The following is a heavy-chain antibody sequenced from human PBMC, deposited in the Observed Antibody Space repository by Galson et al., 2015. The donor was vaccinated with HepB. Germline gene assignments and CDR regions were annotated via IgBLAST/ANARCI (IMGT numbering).Heavy chain of an antibody. CDR2: ISAYNGNT. D-gene: IGHD3-22*01. CDR3: ARDATMIVVVTSLYYGMDV. V-gene: IGHV1-18*01. CDR1: GYTFTSYG. J-gene: IGHJ6*02. Sequence: SVKVSCKASGYTFTSYGISWVRQAPGQGLEWMGWISAYNGNTNYAQKLQGRVTMTTDTSTSTAYMELRSLRSDDTAVYYCARDATMIVVVTSLYYGMDVWGQGTTVTVSS.